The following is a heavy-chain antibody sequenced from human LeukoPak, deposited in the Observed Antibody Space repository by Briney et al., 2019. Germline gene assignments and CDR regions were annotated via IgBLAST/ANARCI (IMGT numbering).Heavy chain of an antibody. CDR2: IYYSGST. D-gene: IGHD6-19*01. J-gene: IGHJ5*02. CDR1: GGSISSYY. Sequence: SETLSLTCTVSGGSISSYYWSWIRQPPGKGLEWIGYIYYSGSTNYNPSLKSRVTISVDTFKNQFSLKLSSVTAADTAVYYCARAAPRYSSANWFDPWGQGTLVTVSS. V-gene: IGHV4-59*01. CDR3: ARAAPRYSSANWFDP.